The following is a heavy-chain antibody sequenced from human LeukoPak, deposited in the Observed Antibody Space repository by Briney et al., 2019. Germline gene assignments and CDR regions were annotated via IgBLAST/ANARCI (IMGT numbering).Heavy chain of an antibody. CDR3: ARDYVDTAMVDYFDY. V-gene: IGHV1-18*04. Sequence: ASVKVSCKASGYTFTYYYMHWVRQAPGQGLEWMGWISAYNGNTNYAQKLQGRVTMTTDTSTSTAYMELRSLRSDDTAVYYCARDYVDTAMVDYFDYWGQGTLVTVSS. D-gene: IGHD5-18*01. J-gene: IGHJ4*02. CDR1: GYTFTYYY. CDR2: ISAYNGNT.